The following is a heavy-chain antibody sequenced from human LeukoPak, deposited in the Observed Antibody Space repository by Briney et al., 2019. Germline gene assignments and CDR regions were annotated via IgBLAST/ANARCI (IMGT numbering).Heavy chain of an antibody. J-gene: IGHJ4*02. D-gene: IGHD3-3*01. CDR3: ARLDDFWSGYSNFDY. CDR2: IYPGDSDT. V-gene: IGHV5-51*01. Sequence: GESLKISCKGSGNSFTSYWIGWVRQMPGKGLEWMGMIYPGDSDTRYSPSFQGQVTISADKSISTAYLQWSSLKASDTAMYYCARLDDFWSGYSNFDYWGQGTLVTVSS. CDR1: GNSFTSYW.